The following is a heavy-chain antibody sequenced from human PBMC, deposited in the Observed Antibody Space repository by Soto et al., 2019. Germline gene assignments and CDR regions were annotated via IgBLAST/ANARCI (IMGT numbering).Heavy chain of an antibody. CDR2: IKQDGSGE. J-gene: IGHJ6*02. CDR1: GFTFSTYW. CDR3: ARDRGPPRYHYYGMDV. V-gene: IGHV3-7*01. D-gene: IGHD3-10*01. Sequence: EVQLVESGGGLVQPGGSLRLSCAASGFTFSTYWMSWVRQAPGKGLEWVGNIKQDGSGENYVDSVRGRFTISRDNAKNSLYLQMNSLRVEDTAVYYCARDRGPPRYHYYGMDVWGQVTTVTVAS.